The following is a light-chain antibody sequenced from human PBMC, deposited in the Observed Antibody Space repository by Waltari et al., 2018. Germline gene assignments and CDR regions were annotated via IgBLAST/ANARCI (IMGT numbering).Light chain of an antibody. CDR3: QQYYDWPPT. J-gene: IGKJ1*01. Sequence: EIVLTQSPATLSVSPGERATLSCRASQSFSSNLAWYQQKPGQAPRLLISGASTRATGIPARFSGSGSGTEFTLTISSLQSEDFAVYYCQQYYDWPPTFGQGTKVEIK. CDR2: GAS. V-gene: IGKV3-15*01. CDR1: QSFSSN.